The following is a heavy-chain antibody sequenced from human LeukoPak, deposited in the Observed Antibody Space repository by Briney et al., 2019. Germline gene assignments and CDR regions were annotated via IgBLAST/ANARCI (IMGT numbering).Heavy chain of an antibody. V-gene: IGHV3-53*01. CDR3: ARGYCSGGSCYFFDY. Sequence: GGSLRLSCAASGFSVSSKYMSWVRQAPGKGLEWVSVIYSGGTTDYADSVKGRFTISRDNSKNMLYLQMNSLRPEDTAVYYCARGYCSGGSCYFFDYWGQGTLVTVSS. CDR1: GFSVSSKY. D-gene: IGHD2-15*01. CDR2: IYSGGTT. J-gene: IGHJ4*02.